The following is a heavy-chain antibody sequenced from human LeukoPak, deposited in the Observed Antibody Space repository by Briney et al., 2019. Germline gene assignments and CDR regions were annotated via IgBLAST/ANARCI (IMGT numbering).Heavy chain of an antibody. CDR2: IYTSGST. CDR1: GGSFSTYY. V-gene: IGHV4-4*07. D-gene: IGHD3-22*01. J-gene: IGHJ3*02. Sequence: PSETLSLTCTVSGGSFSTYYWSWLRQPAGKGLEWIGRIYTSGSTHYNPSLKSRVTISVDTSKNQFSLKLSSVTAADTGVYYCARDPRGYGSSGLNPRSFAFDIWGRGTMVTVSS. CDR3: ARDPRGYGSSGLNPRSFAFDI.